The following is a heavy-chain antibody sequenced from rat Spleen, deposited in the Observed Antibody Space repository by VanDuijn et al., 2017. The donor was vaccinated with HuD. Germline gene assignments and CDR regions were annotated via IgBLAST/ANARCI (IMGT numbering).Heavy chain of an antibody. J-gene: IGHJ3*01. CDR3: VRQDTSGYSNWFTY. V-gene: IGHV5S23*01. Sequence: EVQLVESGGGLVQPGRSLKLSCAASGFTFSNYDMVWVRQAPTKGLEWVASISTGGGNTYYRDSVKGRFTISRDNAKSTLYLQMDSLRSEDTATYYCVRQDTSGYSNWFTYWGQGTLVTVSS. CDR1: GFTFSNYD. D-gene: IGHD4-3*01. CDR2: ISTGGGNT.